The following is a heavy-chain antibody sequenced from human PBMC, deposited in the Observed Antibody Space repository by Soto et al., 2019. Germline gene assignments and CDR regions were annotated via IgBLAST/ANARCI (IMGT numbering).Heavy chain of an antibody. CDR3: ARRYSSTDVYYYGMDV. J-gene: IGHJ6*02. D-gene: IGHD6-13*01. CDR2: IGTAGDT. Sequence: VQLVESGGGLVQPGGSLRLSCAASGFTFSSYDMHWVRQATGKGLEWVSAIGTAGDTYYPGSVKGRFTISRENAKNSLYLQMNSLRAEDTAVYYCARRYSSTDVYYYGMDVWGQGTTVTVSS. CDR1: GFTFSSYD. V-gene: IGHV3-13*01.